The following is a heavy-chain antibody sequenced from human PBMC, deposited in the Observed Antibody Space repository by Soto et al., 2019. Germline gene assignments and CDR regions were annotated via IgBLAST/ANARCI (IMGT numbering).Heavy chain of an antibody. V-gene: IGHV3-48*03. D-gene: IGHD6-13*01. J-gene: IGHJ5*02. CDR3: AREIGYSSLNWFDP. CDR1: GFTFRSYE. Sequence: PGGSLRLSCAAYGFTFRSYEISWVRQAPGKGLEWVSYISSSGSTIYYADSVKGRFTISRDNAKNSLYLQMNSLRAEDTAVYYCAREIGYSSLNWFDPWGQGTLVTVSS. CDR2: ISSSGSTI.